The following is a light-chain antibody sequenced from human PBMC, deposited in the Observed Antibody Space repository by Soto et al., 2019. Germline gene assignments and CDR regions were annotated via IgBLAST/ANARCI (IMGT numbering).Light chain of an antibody. Sequence: EIVMTQSPATLSVSPGERATLSCRASQSVSSNLAWYQQKPGQAPRLLIYGASTRATGIPARFSGSGSGTEFTLTISSLQSEDFAVYDCQQYTKWPPTWTFGQGTKVDIK. CDR3: QQYTKWPPTWT. CDR2: GAS. J-gene: IGKJ1*01. V-gene: IGKV3-15*01. CDR1: QSVSSN.